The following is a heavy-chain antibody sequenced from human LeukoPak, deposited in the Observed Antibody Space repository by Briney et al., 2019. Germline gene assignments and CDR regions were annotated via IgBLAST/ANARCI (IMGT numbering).Heavy chain of an antibody. D-gene: IGHD1-26*01. CDR1: AFTFRTYW. CDR2: IKPDGSEK. J-gene: IGHJ6*02. CDR3: TRDASGETASGPRMDV. Sequence: GGSLRLSCAASAFTFRTYWMSWVRQAPGKGLEWVAMIKPDGSEKYYVDSVKGLFTISRDNAKNSLYLQMTSLRAEDTAVYYCTRDASGETASGPRMDVWGQGTTVTVSS. V-gene: IGHV3-7*05.